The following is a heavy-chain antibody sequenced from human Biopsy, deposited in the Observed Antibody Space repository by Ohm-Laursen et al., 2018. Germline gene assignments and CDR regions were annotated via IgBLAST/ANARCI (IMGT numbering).Heavy chain of an antibody. CDR2: MNPNSGNT. D-gene: IGHD3-10*01. J-gene: IGHJ5*02. V-gene: IGHV1-8*01. Sequence: GSSVKVSCKASGYTFTSYDIKWVRQATGQGLEYLGWMNPNSGNTGYAQKFQGRVTMTRNTSVSTAYMDLSSLRSDDTAVYFCARADPPLFYYGSGSSNWFDPWGQGTLVTVSS. CDR3: ARADPPLFYYGSGSSNWFDP. CDR1: GYTFTSYD.